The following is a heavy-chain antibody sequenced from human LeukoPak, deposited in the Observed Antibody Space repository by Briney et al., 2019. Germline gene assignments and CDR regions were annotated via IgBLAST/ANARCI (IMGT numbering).Heavy chain of an antibody. CDR3: ARARYSSGPFDY. CDR2: ISAYNGNT. Sequence: ASVKVSCKTSGHTFTSYGISWVRQAPGQGLEWMGWISAYNGNTNYAQKLQGRVTMTTDTSTSTAYMELRSLRSDDTAVYYCARARYSSGPFDYWGQGTLVTVSS. J-gene: IGHJ4*02. D-gene: IGHD6-19*01. V-gene: IGHV1-18*01. CDR1: GHTFTSYG.